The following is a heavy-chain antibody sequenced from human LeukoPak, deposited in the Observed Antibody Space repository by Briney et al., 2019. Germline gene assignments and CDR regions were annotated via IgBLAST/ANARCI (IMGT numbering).Heavy chain of an antibody. CDR1: GFTFSSYS. J-gene: IGHJ4*02. Sequence: GSLRLSCAASGFTFSSYSMNWVRPAPGKGLEWVSSISSSSSYIYYADSVKGRFTISRDNAKNSLYLQMNSLRAEDTAVYYCAAPYQLLYDYFDYWGQGTLVTVSS. CDR3: AAPYQLLYDYFDY. V-gene: IGHV3-21*01. CDR2: ISSSSSYI. D-gene: IGHD2-2*02.